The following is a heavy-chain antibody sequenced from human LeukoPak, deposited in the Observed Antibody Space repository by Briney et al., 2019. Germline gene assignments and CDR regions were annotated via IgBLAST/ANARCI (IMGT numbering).Heavy chain of an antibody. D-gene: IGHD1-26*01. CDR1: GFTFSSYW. Sequence: GGSLRLSCAASGFTFSSYWMTWVRQAPGKGLEWVANIRQDGSETYYVDSVKGRFTISRDNTKNSLYLQMNSLRAEDTAVYYCASSNIVGATPPDYWGQGTLVTVSS. V-gene: IGHV3-7*03. CDR3: ASSNIVGATPPDY. CDR2: IRQDGSET. J-gene: IGHJ4*02.